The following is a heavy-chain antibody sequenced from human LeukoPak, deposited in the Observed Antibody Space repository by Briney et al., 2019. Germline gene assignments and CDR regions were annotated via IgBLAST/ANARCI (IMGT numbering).Heavy chain of an antibody. Sequence: ASVKVSCKASGYTFTGYYMHWVRQAPGQGLEWMGIINPSGGSTSYAQKFQGRVTMTRDTSTSTVYMELSSLRSEDTAVYYCARDGGTLSYYYDSSGYPPDYWGQGTLVTVSS. D-gene: IGHD3-22*01. J-gene: IGHJ4*02. CDR3: ARDGGTLSYYYDSSGYPPDY. CDR1: GYTFTGYY. V-gene: IGHV1-46*01. CDR2: INPSGGST.